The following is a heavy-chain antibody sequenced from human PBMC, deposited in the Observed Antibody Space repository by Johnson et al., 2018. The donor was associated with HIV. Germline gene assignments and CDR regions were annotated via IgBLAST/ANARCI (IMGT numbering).Heavy chain of an antibody. CDR1: GFTFDNYG. Sequence: EVQLVESGVGVARLGGSLRLSCAASGFTFDNYGMNWVRQGPGKGLELISGINWNGGTTAYADSVKGRFTISRDNAKNSLYVQMNSLRAEDTALSYCARGLLYYYTNSAYGDAFDIWGQGTMVTVSS. V-gene: IGHV3-20*04. CDR2: INWNGGTT. D-gene: IGHD3-10*01. J-gene: IGHJ3*02. CDR3: ARGLLYYYTNSAYGDAFDI.